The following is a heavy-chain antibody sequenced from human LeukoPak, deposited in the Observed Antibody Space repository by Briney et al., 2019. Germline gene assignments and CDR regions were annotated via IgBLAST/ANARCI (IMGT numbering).Heavy chain of an antibody. CDR1: GYSFTGYY. CDR2: INPKRGGT. J-gene: IGHJ4*02. CDR3: ARDHGYDSIRDYFDY. D-gene: IGHD3-22*01. V-gene: IGHV1-2*06. Sequence: ASVKVSCKASGYSFTGYYMHWVRQAPGQGLEWMGRINPKRGGTNYARKFQGRVTLTRDTSISTAHMELSRLTSDDTAVYYCARDHGYDSIRDYFDYWGQGTLVTVSS.